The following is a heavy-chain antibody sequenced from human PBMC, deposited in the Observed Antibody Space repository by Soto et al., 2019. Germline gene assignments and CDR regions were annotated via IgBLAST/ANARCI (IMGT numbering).Heavy chain of an antibody. CDR2: ISSSGSTI. D-gene: IGHD3-10*01. Sequence: GGSLGLSCAASGFTFSSYEMNWVRQAPGKGLEWVSYISSSGSTIYYADSVKGRFTISRDNAKNSLYLQMNSLRAEDTAVYYCARAYYGSGSYYWGQGTLVTVSS. V-gene: IGHV3-48*03. J-gene: IGHJ4*02. CDR3: ARAYYGSGSYY. CDR1: GFTFSSYE.